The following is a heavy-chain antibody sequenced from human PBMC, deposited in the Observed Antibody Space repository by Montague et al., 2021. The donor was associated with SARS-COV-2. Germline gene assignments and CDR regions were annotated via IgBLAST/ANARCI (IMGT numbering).Heavy chain of an antibody. D-gene: IGHD2/OR15-2a*01. CDR3: ARDAYYFGPGRENHGAFDP. CDR2: IDHSGST. J-gene: IGHJ5*02. V-gene: IGHV4-34*01. CDR1: GGSFSGYY. Sequence: SETLSLTCAVYGGSFSGYYWSWIRQPPGKGLEWIGEIDHSGSTNYNPSLKSRVTIPLDTSKNQFSLRLNSVTAADTAVYYCARDAYYFGPGRENHGAFDPWGQGILVTVSS.